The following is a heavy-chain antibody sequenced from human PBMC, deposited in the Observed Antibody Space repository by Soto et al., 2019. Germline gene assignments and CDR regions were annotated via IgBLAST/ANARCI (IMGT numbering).Heavy chain of an antibody. CDR1: GDSVSSNSAA. Sequence: PSQTLSLTCASSGDSVSSNSAAWNWIKQSPSRGLEWLGRTYYRSKWYNDYAVSVKSRITINPDTSKNQFSLQLNSVTPEDTATYYRARIHGPSGNYDLDVWGQGTLVTVSS. V-gene: IGHV6-1*01. J-gene: IGHJ4*02. D-gene: IGHD1-26*01. CDR2: TYYRSKWYN. CDR3: ARIHGPSGNYDLDV.